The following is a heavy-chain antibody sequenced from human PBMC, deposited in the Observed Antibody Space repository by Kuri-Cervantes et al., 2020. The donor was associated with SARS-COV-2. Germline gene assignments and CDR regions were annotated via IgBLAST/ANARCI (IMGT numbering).Heavy chain of an antibody. D-gene: IGHD6-13*01. J-gene: IGHJ6*03. Sequence: GGSLRLSCAASGFTFDDYAMHWVRQAPGKGLEWVSGISWNSGSIGYADSVKGRFTISRDNAKNSLYLQMNSLRAEDTAVYYCAREGRIAAAGRYYYYYMDVWGKGTTVTVSS. CDR2: ISWNSGSI. CDR3: AREGRIAAAGRYYYYYMDV. V-gene: IGHV3-9*01. CDR1: GFTFDDYA.